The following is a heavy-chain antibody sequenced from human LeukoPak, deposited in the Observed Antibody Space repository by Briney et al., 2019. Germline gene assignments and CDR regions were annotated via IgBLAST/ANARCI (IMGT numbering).Heavy chain of an antibody. V-gene: IGHV4-39*01. J-gene: IGHJ4*02. CDR2: IYYSGST. CDR3: ARSQRYDFWSGYGSFDY. Sequence: SETLSLTCTVSGGSISSSSYYWGWIRQPPGKGLEWIGSIYYSGSTYYNPSLKSRVTISVDTSKNQFSLKLSSVTAADTAVYYCARSQRYDFWSGYGSFDYWGQGTLVTVSS. D-gene: IGHD3-3*01. CDR1: GGSISSSSYY.